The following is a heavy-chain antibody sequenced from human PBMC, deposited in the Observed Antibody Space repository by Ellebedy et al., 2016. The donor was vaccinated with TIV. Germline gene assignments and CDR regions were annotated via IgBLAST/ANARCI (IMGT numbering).Heavy chain of an antibody. V-gene: IGHV3-48*04. CDR1: GFTFSSYS. Sequence: GESLKISCAASGFTFSSYSMNWVRQAPGKGLEWVSYISSSSSTIYYADSVKGRFTISRDNAKNSLYLQMNSLRAEDTAVYYCASLRDDYGDYVGYWGQGTLVTVSS. CDR2: ISSSSSTI. CDR3: ASLRDDYGDYVGY. D-gene: IGHD4-17*01. J-gene: IGHJ4*02.